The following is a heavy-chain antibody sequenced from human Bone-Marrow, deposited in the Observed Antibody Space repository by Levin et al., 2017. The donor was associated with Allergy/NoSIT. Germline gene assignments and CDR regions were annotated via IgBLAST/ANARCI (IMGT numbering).Heavy chain of an antibody. CDR1: GYSISSGFF. CDR3: ARSLGGDFGSGSYMFDR. D-gene: IGHD3-10*01. Sequence: GSLRLSCTVSGYSISSGFFWGWIRQSPGEGLEWIGSVSHRGKTYYNPSLKSRVTISEDTSKNQFSLRLLSVTAADTAVYYCARSLGGDFGSGSYMFDRWGQGTLVTVSS. V-gene: IGHV4-38-2*02. CDR2: VSHRGKT. J-gene: IGHJ5*02.